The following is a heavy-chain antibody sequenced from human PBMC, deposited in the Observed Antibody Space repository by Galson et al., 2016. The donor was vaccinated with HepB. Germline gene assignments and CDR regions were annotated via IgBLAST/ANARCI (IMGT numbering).Heavy chain of an antibody. J-gene: IGHJ4*02. CDR2: IYYSGST. CDR1: GGSISSSSYY. D-gene: IGHD2-15*01. CDR3: ARHSSYYGNSDY. V-gene: IGHV4-39*01. Sequence: ETLSLTCTVSGGSISSSSYYWGWIRQPPGKGLEWIGSIYYSGSTYYNPSLKSRVTISVDTSKNQFSLNLSSVTAADTAVYSCARHSSYYGNSDYWGQGTLVTVSS.